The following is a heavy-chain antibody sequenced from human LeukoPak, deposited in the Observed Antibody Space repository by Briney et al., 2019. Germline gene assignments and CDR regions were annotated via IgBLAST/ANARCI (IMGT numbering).Heavy chain of an antibody. CDR2: ISSSGSTI. CDR1: GFTFSDYY. V-gene: IGHV3-11*04. CDR3: ARDHGSGSYYLDY. D-gene: IGHD3-10*01. Sequence: GGSLRLSCAASGFTFSDYYMSWIRQAPGKGLEWVSYISSSGSTIYYADSVKGRFTISRDNAKNSLYLHMNSLRAEDTAVYYCARDHGSGSYYLDYWGQGTLVTVSS. J-gene: IGHJ4*02.